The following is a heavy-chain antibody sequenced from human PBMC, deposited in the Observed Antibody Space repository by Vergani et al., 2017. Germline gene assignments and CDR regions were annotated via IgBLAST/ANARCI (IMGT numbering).Heavy chain of an antibody. V-gene: IGHV1-69*06. D-gene: IGHD2-2*01. Sequence: QVQLVQSGAEVKKPGSSVKVSCKASGGTFSSYAISWVRQAPGQGLERMGGIIPIFGTANYAQKFQGRVTMTEDTSTDTAYMELSSLRSEDTAVYYCARGSVCSSTSCSIGADYWGQGTLVTVSS. J-gene: IGHJ4*02. CDR3: ARGSVCSSTSCSIGADY. CDR2: IIPIFGTA. CDR1: GGTFSSYA.